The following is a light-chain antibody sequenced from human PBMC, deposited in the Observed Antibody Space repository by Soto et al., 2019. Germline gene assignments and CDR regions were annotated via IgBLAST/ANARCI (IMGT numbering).Light chain of an antibody. CDR1: QDIGSF. CDR3: QQYYNYPLT. V-gene: IGKV1-8*01. Sequence: ATRMTQSPSSLSASTGDRVTIACRASQDIGSFLAWYQQRPGRAPKLLIYTASTLQSGVPSRFSGSGSGTEFTLTIAGLQSEDFASYYCQQYYNYPLTFGGRTKVEIK. CDR2: TAS. J-gene: IGKJ4*01.